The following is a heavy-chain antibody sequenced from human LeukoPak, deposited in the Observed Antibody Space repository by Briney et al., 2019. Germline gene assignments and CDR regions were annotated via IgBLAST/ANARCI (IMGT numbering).Heavy chain of an antibody. CDR1: GFTFSNAW. Sequence: GGSLRLSCAASGFTFSNAWMSWVRQAPGKGLEWVGRIKSKTDGGTTDYAAPVKGRFTISRDNSKNTLYLQMNSLKTEDTAVYYCTTDYYDSSGYYHHYRGQGTLVTVSS. J-gene: IGHJ4*02. V-gene: IGHV3-15*01. CDR2: IKSKTDGGTT. CDR3: TTDYYDSSGYYHHY. D-gene: IGHD3-22*01.